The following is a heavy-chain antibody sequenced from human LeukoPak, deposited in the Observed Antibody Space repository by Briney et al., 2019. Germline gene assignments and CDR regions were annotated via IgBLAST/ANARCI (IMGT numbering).Heavy chain of an antibody. CDR2: IYSGGST. CDR3: ARDDIAVAGKDY. V-gene: IGHV3-66*01. J-gene: IGHJ4*02. D-gene: IGHD6-19*01. Sequence: GGSLRLSCAASGVTASSNYTSWVRQAPGKGLEWVSVIYSGGSTYYADSVKGRFTIYRDNSKNTLYLQMNSLRAEDTAVYYCARDDIAVAGKDYWGQGTLVTVSS. CDR1: GVTASSNY.